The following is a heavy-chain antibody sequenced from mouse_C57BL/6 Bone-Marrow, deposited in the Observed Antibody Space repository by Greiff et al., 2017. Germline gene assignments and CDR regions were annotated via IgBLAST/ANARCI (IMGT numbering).Heavy chain of an antibody. D-gene: IGHD1-2*01. CDR2: IDPETGGT. CDR1: GYTFTDYE. Sequence: QVHVKQSGAELVRPGASVTLSCKASGYTFTDYEMHWVKQTPVHGLEWIGAIDPETGGTAYNQKFKGKAILTADKSSSTAYMELRSLTSEDSAVYYCTTTTRDYWGQGTTLTVSS. V-gene: IGHV1-15*01. J-gene: IGHJ2*01. CDR3: TTTTRDY.